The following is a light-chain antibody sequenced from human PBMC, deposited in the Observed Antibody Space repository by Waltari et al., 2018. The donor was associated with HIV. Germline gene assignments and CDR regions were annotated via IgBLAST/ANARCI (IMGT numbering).Light chain of an antibody. Sequence: DIVITLSPLSLPVTPGEPAPLPCTFSQTLLHRNGYNYVDWYLQKPGQSPQLLIDLGSKRAAGVPDRFSGSGSGTDFTLKISRVEAEDVGVYYCMQALQTLTFGGGTKVEIK. V-gene: IGKV2-28*01. CDR2: LGS. CDR3: MQALQTLT. J-gene: IGKJ4*01. CDR1: QTLLHRNGYNY.